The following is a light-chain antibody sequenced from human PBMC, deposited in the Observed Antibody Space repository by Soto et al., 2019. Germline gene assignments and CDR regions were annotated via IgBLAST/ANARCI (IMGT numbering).Light chain of an antibody. CDR1: QNIRTY. CDR2: SAS. Sequence: IQMTQSPSSVSASLEDSVTITCRASQNIRTYLNWYQQKPGRAPKLLIYSASALPSGVPSRFSGSRSGTEFTLTISSLQPEDFASYYCLQDYGDSWTFGQGTKVDIK. V-gene: IGKV1-6*02. CDR3: LQDYGDSWT. J-gene: IGKJ1*01.